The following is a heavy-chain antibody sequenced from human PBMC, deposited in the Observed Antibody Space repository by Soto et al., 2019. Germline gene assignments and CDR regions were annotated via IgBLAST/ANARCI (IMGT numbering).Heavy chain of an antibody. CDR1: GESFSGHI. Sequence: SETLSLTCAVYGESFSGHIWTWIRQTPGKGLQWIGQITDSANASYNPSLKGRVSISVDTSKNQFSLTLTSVTAADTAVYYCARQGFGVLHGLVDVWGQGTTVTVSS. CDR2: ITDSANA. V-gene: IGHV4-34*01. J-gene: IGHJ6*02. D-gene: IGHD3-10*01. CDR3: ARQGFGVLHGLVDV.